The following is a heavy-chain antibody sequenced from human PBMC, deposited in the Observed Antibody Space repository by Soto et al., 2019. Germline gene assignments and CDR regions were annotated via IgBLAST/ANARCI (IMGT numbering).Heavy chain of an antibody. CDR3: ARDTAFINSGFFDA. J-gene: IGHJ5*02. V-gene: IGHV3-11*01. Sequence: QVQLVESGGGLVKPGGSLRLSCAASGFTFSDYYMNWIRQAPGKGLEWVSCISDSGSSIFYADSVKGRFTISRDSARKSLYLHMSSLRVEDTAVYYCARDTAFINSGFFDAWGQGTPVTVSS. D-gene: IGHD3-22*01. CDR1: GFTFSDYY. CDR2: ISDSGSSI.